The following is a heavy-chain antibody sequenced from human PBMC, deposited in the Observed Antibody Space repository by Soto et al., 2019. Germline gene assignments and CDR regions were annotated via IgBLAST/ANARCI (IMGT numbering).Heavy chain of an antibody. CDR3: ARGGSSWSVDY. D-gene: IGHD6-13*01. CDR2: ISSGGSTI. V-gene: IGHV3-48*01. CDR1: GFTFSTSA. J-gene: IGHJ4*02. Sequence: EVQVVESGGGLVQPGGSLRLSCAASGFTFSTSAMNWVRQAPGKELEWVSYISSGGSTIYYADSVKGRFTISRDNAKNSLYLQMNSLRGEDTAVYYCARGGSSWSVDYWGQGTLVTVSS.